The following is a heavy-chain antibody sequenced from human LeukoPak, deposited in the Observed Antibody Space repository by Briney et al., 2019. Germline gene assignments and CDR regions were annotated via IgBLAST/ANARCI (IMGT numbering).Heavy chain of an antibody. CDR1: GFTFTSSA. V-gene: IGHV1-58*02. Sequence: SVKVSCKASGFTFTSSAMQWVRQARGQRLEWIGWIVVGSGNANYAQKFQERVTITRDMSTSTASMELSSLRSEDTAVYYCAADLHGYNADAFDIWGQGTMVTVSS. D-gene: IGHD5-24*01. CDR2: IVVGSGNA. CDR3: AADLHGYNADAFDI. J-gene: IGHJ3*02.